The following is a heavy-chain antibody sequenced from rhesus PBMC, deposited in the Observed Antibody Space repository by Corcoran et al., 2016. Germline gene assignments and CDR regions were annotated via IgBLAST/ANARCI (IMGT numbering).Heavy chain of an antibody. CDR2: IYGSDSST. Sequence: QLPLQESGPGLVQPSETLSVTCSVSGGSSSRTSWSWLRQAPWQGLEWSGYIYGSDSSTNYNPSLKSRVTLSVDTSKNQFSLKLSSVTAADTAVYYCVSSLVQPEISLDVWGRGVLVTVSS. V-gene: IGHV4-169*01. D-gene: IGHD6-13*01. J-gene: IGHJ5-2*02. CDR3: VSSLVQPEISLDV. CDR1: GGSSSRTS.